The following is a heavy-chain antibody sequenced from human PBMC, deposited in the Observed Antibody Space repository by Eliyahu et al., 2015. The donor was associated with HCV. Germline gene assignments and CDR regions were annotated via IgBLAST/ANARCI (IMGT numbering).Heavy chain of an antibody. Sequence: QVQLVESGGGVVQPGRSLRLSCAASGFTFSSYAMHWVRQAPGKGLEWVAVISYDGSNKYYADSVKGRFTISRDNSKNTLYLQMNSLRAEDTAVYYCARPMGAAAADAFDIWGQGTMVTVSS. V-gene: IGHV3-30-3*01. CDR2: ISYDGSNK. J-gene: IGHJ3*02. D-gene: IGHD6-13*01. CDR3: ARPMGAAAADAFDI. CDR1: GFTFSSYA.